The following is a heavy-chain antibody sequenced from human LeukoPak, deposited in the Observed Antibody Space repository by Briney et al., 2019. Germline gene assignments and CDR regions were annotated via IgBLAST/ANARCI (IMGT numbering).Heavy chain of an antibody. V-gene: IGHV3-11*01. CDR3: ARVARTTVTLWFDY. D-gene: IGHD4-17*01. CDR1: GFTFSDYY. J-gene: IGHJ4*02. CDR2: IGSSGSTI. Sequence: GGSLRLSCAASGFTFSDYYMSWIRQAPGKGLEWVSYIGSSGSTIYYADSVKGRFTISRDNAKNSLYLQMNSLRAEDTAVYYCARVARTTVTLWFDYWGQGTLVTVSS.